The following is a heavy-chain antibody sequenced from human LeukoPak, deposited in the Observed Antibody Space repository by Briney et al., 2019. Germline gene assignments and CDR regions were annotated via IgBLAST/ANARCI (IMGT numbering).Heavy chain of an antibody. Sequence: ASVKVSCKASGYTFTSYYMHWVRQAPGQGLEWMGIINPSGGTTKYAQKFQGRVTMTRDTSTSTVYMELSSLRSEDTAVYYCVRAWSRATSYAFDIWGQGTMVTVSS. D-gene: IGHD1-26*01. CDR2: INPSGGTT. CDR3: VRAWSRATSYAFDI. J-gene: IGHJ3*02. V-gene: IGHV1-46*01. CDR1: GYTFTSYY.